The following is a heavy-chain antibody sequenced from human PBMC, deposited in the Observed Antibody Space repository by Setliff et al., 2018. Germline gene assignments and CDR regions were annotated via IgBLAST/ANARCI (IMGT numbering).Heavy chain of an antibody. Sequence: SETLSLTCTVSGGSISSYYWIWIRQPPGKGLEWIGYIYSSGRTNYNPSLKSRVTLSVDTSNNQFSLKVSSVTAADTAIYYCAKVIGYSHGYYYHYMDVWGKGTTVTVSS. CDR3: AKVIGYSHGYYYHYMDV. CDR2: IYSSGRT. J-gene: IGHJ6*03. CDR1: GGSISSYY. V-gene: IGHV4-4*08. D-gene: IGHD5-18*01.